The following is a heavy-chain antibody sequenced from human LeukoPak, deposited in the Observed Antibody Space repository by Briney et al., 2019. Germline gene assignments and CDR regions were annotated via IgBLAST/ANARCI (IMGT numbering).Heavy chain of an antibody. V-gene: IGHV3-30*03. CDR2: ISYDGSNE. D-gene: IGHD6-6*01. Sequence: HPGRSLRLSCAASGFNFSLYGMHWVRQAPGKGLEWMAVISYDGSNEYYADSVKGRFTISRDNSKNTLYLQMNSLRAADTAVYYCARGKGTSYLSSFDYWGQGALVTVSS. J-gene: IGHJ4*02. CDR1: GFNFSLYG. CDR3: ARGKGTSYLSSFDY.